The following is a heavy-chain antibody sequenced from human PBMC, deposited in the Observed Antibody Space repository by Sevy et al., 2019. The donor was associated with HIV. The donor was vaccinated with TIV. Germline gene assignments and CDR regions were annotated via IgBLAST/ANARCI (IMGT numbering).Heavy chain of an antibody. D-gene: IGHD2-2*02. J-gene: IGHJ4*02. CDR3: ARDLGVIVVVPATIGLDDY. CDR2: ISAYNGNT. V-gene: IGHV1-18*01. CDR1: GYTFTSYG. Sequence: ASVKVSCKASGYTFTSYGISWVRQAPGQGLEWMGWISAYNGNTNYVQKLQGRVTMTTDTSTSTAYMELRSLRSDDTAVYYCARDLGVIVVVPATIGLDDYWGQGTLVTVSS.